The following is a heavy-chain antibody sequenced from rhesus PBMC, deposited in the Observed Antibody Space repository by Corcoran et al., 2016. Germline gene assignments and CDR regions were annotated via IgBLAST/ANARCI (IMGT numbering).Heavy chain of an antibody. CDR1: GGSISRSY. J-gene: IGHJ4*01. Sequence: QLQLQESGPGLVKPSETLSGTCAVSGGSISRSYWSWIRQVPGKGLGWIGYIYDCGSRTNYNSSRKSRVTLSVDKSKNQLSLKLSTVTAADTAVYYCARDRDYYSGSYYPDYWGQGVLVTVSS. D-gene: IGHD3-16*01. CDR3: ARDRDYYSGSYYPDY. V-gene: IGHV4-169*02. CDR2: IYDCGSRT.